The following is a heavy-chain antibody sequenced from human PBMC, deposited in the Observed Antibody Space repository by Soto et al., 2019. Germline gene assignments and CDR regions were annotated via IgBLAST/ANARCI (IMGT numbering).Heavy chain of an antibody. CDR2: ISAYNGNT. Sequence: ASVKVSCKASGYTFTSYGISWVRQAPGQGLEWMGWISAYNGNTNYAQKLQGRVTMTTDTSTSTAYMELRSLRSDDTAVYYCARDRQGYSYGPRPDAFDIWGQGTMVTVSS. J-gene: IGHJ3*02. D-gene: IGHD5-18*01. CDR1: GYTFTSYG. CDR3: ARDRQGYSYGPRPDAFDI. V-gene: IGHV1-18*01.